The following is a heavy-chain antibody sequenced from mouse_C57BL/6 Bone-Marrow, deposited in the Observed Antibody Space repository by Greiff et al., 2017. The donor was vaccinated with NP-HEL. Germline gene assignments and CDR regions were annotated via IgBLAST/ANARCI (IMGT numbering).Heavy chain of an antibody. Sequence: EVKLMESGEGLVKPGGSLKLSCAASGFTFSSYAMSWVRQTPEKRLEWVAYISSGGDYIYYADTVKGQFTISRDNARNTLYLQMSSLKSEDTAMYYCTTSITTVVALDYWGQGTTLTVSS. CDR2: ISSGGDYI. CDR3: TTSITTVVALDY. CDR1: GFTFSSYA. J-gene: IGHJ2*01. D-gene: IGHD1-1*01. V-gene: IGHV5-9-1*02.